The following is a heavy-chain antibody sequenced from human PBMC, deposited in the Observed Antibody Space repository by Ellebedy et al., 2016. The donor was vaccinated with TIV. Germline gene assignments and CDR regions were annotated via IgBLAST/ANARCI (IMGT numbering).Heavy chain of an antibody. V-gene: IGHV4-59*12. D-gene: IGHD6-13*01. CDR1: GGSISSYY. CDR2: IYYSGST. CDR3: AKDSVAAAGTVPDY. Sequence: SETLSLXCTVSGGSISSYYWSWIRQPPGKGLEWIGYIYYSGSTNYNPSLKSRVTISVDTSKNQFSLKLSSVTAADTAVYYCAKDSVAAAGTVPDYWGQGTLVTVSS. J-gene: IGHJ4*02.